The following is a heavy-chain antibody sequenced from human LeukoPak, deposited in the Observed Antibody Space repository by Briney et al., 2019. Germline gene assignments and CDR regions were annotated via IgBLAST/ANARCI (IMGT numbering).Heavy chain of an antibody. CDR2: INWNTNSI. CDR1: GFTFDDYA. V-gene: IGHV3-9*01. CDR3: AKGSSGWSTDAFDI. Sequence: PGRSLRLSCAASGFTFDDYAMHWVRQAPGKGLEWVSGINWNTNSIKYADSVKGRFTISRDNAKNSPYLQMNSLRAEDTAFYYCAKGSSGWSTDAFDIWGQGTMVTVSS. D-gene: IGHD6-19*01. J-gene: IGHJ3*02.